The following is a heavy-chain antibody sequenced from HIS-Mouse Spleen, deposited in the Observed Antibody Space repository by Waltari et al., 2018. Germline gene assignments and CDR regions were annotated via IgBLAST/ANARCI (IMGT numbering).Heavy chain of an antibody. D-gene: IGHD3-10*01. CDR1: GGSISSSSYY. Sequence: QLQLQESGPGLVKPSETLSLTCAVSGGSISSSSYYWGWIRQPPGKGLEWIGSIYYSGSTYYNPSLKSRVTISVDTSKNQFSLKLSSVTAADTAVYYCARVRGYYFDYWGQGTLVTVSS. CDR3: ARVRGYYFDY. V-gene: IGHV4-39*07. J-gene: IGHJ4*02. CDR2: IYYSGST.